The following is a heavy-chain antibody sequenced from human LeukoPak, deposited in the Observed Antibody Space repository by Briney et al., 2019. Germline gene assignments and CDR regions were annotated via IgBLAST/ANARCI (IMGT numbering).Heavy chain of an antibody. V-gene: IGHV3-33*01. Sequence: GGSLRLSCAASGFTFSSYGMHWVRQAPGKGLEGVAVIWYDGSNKYYADSVKGRFTISRNNSKNTLYLQMNSLRAEDTAVYYCARDAAAAAYYFDYWGQGTLVTVSS. J-gene: IGHJ4*02. CDR2: IWYDGSNK. D-gene: IGHD6-13*01. CDR1: GFTFSSYG. CDR3: ARDAAAAAYYFDY.